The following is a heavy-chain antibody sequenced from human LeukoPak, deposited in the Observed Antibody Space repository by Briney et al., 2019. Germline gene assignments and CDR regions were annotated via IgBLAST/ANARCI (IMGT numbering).Heavy chain of an antibody. J-gene: IGHJ6*02. CDR3: ARGEELSGMDV. CDR1: GFTFSSYA. Sequence: GGSLRLSCAASGFTFSSYAMHWVRQAPGKGLEGVAVISYDGSNKYYADSVKGRFTISRDNSKNTLYLQMNSLRAEDTAVYYCARGEELSGMDVWGQGTTVTDSS. CDR2: ISYDGSNK. V-gene: IGHV3-30-3*01. D-gene: IGHD3-16*02.